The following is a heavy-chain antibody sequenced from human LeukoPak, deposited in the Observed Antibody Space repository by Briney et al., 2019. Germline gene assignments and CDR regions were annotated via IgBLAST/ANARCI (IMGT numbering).Heavy chain of an antibody. Sequence: GGSLRLSCAASGFLFSSYSMHWVRQTPGKGPEYVAAISSRGTTTHCGDSVQGRFIVSRDNSNYTLYLQMGGLRPDDTGVYFCARKGSAGWDDYWGRGTLVIVSS. CDR2: ISSRGTTT. CDR3: ARKGSAGWDDY. D-gene: IGHD1-1*01. V-gene: IGHV3-64*02. CDR1: GFLFSSYS. J-gene: IGHJ4*02.